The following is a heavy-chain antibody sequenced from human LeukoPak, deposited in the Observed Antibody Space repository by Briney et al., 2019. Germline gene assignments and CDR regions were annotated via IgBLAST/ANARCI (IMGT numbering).Heavy chain of an antibody. D-gene: IGHD2-2*01. CDR3: ARGRRGANIVVVPAARGWFDP. CDR1: GGSFSGYY. J-gene: IGHJ5*02. V-gene: IGHV4-34*01. Sequence: SETLSLTCAVYGGSFSGYYWSWIRQPPGKGLEWIGEINHSGSTNYNPSLKSRVTISVDTSKNQFSLKLSSVTAADTAVYYCARGRRGANIVVVPAARGWFDPWGRGTLVTVSS. CDR2: INHSGST.